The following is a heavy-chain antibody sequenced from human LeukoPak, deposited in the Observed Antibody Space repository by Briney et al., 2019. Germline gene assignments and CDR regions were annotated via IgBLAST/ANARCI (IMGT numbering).Heavy chain of an antibody. D-gene: IGHD3-22*01. CDR3: ARDRSRNIQYYYDSSGYYPPSPFDY. J-gene: IGHJ4*02. CDR2: INWNGGST. V-gene: IGHV3-20*04. CDR1: GFTFDDYA. Sequence: GGSLRLSCAASGFTFDDYAMHWVRQAPGKGLEWVSGINWNGGSTGYADSVKGRFTISRDNAKNSLYLQMNSLRAEDTALYYCARDRSRNIQYYYDSSGYYPPSPFDYWGQGTLVTVSS.